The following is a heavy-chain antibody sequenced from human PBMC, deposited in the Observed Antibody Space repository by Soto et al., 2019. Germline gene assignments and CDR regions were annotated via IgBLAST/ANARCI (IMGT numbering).Heavy chain of an antibody. CDR3: MTDNIATVATNDY. V-gene: IGHV3-15*07. CDR1: GFTFSNAW. J-gene: IGHJ4*02. Sequence: GGSLRLSCAASGFTFSNAWMNWVRQAPGKGLEWVGRIKSKTDGGTTDYAAPVKGRFTISRDDSKNTLYLQMNSLKTEDRAVYYCMTDNIATVATNDYWGQGTLVTVSS. D-gene: IGHD4-17*01. CDR2: IKSKTDGGTT.